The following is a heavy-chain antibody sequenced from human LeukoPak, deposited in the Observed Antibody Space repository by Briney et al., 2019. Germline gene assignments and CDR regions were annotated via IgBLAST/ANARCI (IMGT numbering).Heavy chain of an antibody. Sequence: GGSLRLSCAASGFIFSSHGMNWVRQAPGKGLEGVSGISPSGDATFYADSVKGRFTIARDSSKNTLYLQMNTLRAEDTAVYYCVTYQLLLYGFDYWGQGTLVTVSS. CDR3: VTYQLLLYGFDY. CDR1: GFIFSSHG. CDR2: ISPSGDAT. V-gene: IGHV3-23*01. D-gene: IGHD2-2*01. J-gene: IGHJ4*02.